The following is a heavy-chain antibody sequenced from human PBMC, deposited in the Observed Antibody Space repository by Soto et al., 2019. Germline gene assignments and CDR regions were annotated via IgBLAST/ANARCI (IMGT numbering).Heavy chain of an antibody. Sequence: EVHLLESGGGLVQPGGPRRLSCAASGFTFSNYAMGWVRQAPGEGLEWVSAINTGGDKTYYSASLKGRFTISRDNSRNTLYLQIHSLRGEDEATYYCAKKFYHQFDSWGQGNLLTVSS. CDR1: GFTFSNYA. V-gene: IGHV3-23*01. CDR2: INTGGDKT. D-gene: IGHD2-2*01. J-gene: IGHJ4*02. CDR3: AKKFYHQFDS.